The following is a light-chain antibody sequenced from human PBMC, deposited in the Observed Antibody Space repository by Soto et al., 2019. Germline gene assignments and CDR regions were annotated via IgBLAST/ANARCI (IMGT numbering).Light chain of an antibody. J-gene: IGLJ1*01. Sequence: QSALTQPASVSGSPGQSITISCTGTSSDVGGYNYVSWYQQHPGKAPKLMIYEVNNRPSGISDRFSGSKSGNTASLIISGLQAEDEADYYCISYTSSGTRVFGTGTKLTVL. CDR1: SSDVGGYNY. CDR2: EVN. V-gene: IGLV2-14*01. CDR3: ISYTSSGTRV.